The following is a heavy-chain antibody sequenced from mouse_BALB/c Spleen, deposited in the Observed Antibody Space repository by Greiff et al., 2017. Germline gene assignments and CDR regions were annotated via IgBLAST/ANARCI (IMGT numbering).Heavy chain of an antibody. CDR1: GFTFSSYG. CDR3: AKLLRSGYAMDY. J-gene: IGHJ4*01. CDR2: INSNGGST. V-gene: IGHV5-6-3*01. D-gene: IGHD1-1*01. Sequence: EVKRVESGGGLVQPGGSLKLSCAASGFTFSSYGMSWVRQTPDKRLELVATINSNGGSTYYPDSVKGRFTISRDNAKNTLYLQMSSLKSEDTAMYYCAKLLRSGYAMDYWGQGTSVTVSS.